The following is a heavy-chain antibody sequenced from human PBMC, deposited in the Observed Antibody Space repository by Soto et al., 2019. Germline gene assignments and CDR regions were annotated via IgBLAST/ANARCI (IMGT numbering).Heavy chain of an antibody. CDR2: IKSKTDGGTT. J-gene: IGHJ4*02. CDR1: GFTFSNAW. CDR3: TRILDHGDYPYFDS. Sequence: GESLKISCAASGFTFSNAWMSWVRQAPGKGLEWVGRIKSKTDGGTTDYAAPVKGRFTISRDDSKNTLYLQMNSLKTEDPAVYYCTRILDHGDYPYFDSWGPGTLVTVSS. D-gene: IGHD4-17*01. V-gene: IGHV3-15*01.